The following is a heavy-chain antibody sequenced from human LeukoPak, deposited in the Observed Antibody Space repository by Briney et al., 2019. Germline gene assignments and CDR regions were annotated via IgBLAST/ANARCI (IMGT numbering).Heavy chain of an antibody. J-gene: IGHJ4*02. D-gene: IGHD6-13*01. V-gene: IGHV3-73*01. CDR2: IRSKANSYAT. CDR3: TAAAGQSY. Sequence: GGSLRLSCAASGFTFIGSAMHGVRKASGKGLEWVGRIRSKANSYATAYAASVKGRFTISRDDSKNTAYLQMNSLKTEDTAVYYCTAAAGQSYWGQGTLVTVSS. CDR1: GFTFIGSA.